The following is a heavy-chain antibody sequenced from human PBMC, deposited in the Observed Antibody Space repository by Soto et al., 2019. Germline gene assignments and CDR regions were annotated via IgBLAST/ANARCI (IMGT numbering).Heavy chain of an antibody. CDR2: IIPIFGTA. V-gene: IGHV1-69*13. Sequence: GASVKVSFKASGGTFSRYAICWVRQAPGQGLEWMGGIIPIFGTANYAQKFQGRVTITADESTSTAYMELSSLRSEDTAVYYCARGLMTGSPYSGGWYYFDYWGQGTLVTVSS. D-gene: IGHD1-26*01. CDR1: GGTFSRYA. J-gene: IGHJ4*02. CDR3: ARGLMTGSPYSGGWYYFDY.